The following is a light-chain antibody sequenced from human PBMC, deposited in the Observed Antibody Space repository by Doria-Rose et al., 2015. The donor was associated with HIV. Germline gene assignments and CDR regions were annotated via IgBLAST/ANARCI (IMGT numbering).Light chain of an antibody. V-gene: IGKV6-21*01. J-gene: IGKJ5*01. CDR2: NAS. Sequence: EKVTIACRASQSIGSSLHWYQKKPHQSPKLLIKNASQSFSGVPSRFSGSGSGTDFTLTINNLEAEDAATYFCHQSSSLPITFGQGTRLEIK. CDR1: QSIGSS. CDR3: HQSSSLPIT.